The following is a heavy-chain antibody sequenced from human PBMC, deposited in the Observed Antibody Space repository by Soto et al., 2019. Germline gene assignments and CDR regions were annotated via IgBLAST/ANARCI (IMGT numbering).Heavy chain of an antibody. Sequence: GGSLRLSCAASGLTFSNDDMNWVRQVPGKGLEWVSGIGNGGATYYADSVKGRFTSSREKAKNSLYLQMNSLRVEDTAVYYCTRETGYSNGFDAFDIWGQGTKVTVSS. V-gene: IGHV3-13*01. CDR3: TRETGYSNGFDAFDI. CDR1: GLTFSNDD. D-gene: IGHD5-18*01. CDR2: IGNGGAT. J-gene: IGHJ3*02.